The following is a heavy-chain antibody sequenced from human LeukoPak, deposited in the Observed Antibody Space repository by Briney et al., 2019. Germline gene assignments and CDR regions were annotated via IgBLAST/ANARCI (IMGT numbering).Heavy chain of an antibody. J-gene: IGHJ4*02. Sequence: ASVKVSCKASGYTFTGYYMHWVRQAPGQGLEWMGWINPNSGGTNYAQKFQGRLTMTTDTSTSTAYMEMRSLRPDDTAVYYCARAEPLVATIFDYWGQGTLVTVSS. V-gene: IGHV1-2*02. CDR2: INPNSGGT. CDR1: GYTFTGYY. D-gene: IGHD5-12*01. CDR3: ARAEPLVATIFDY.